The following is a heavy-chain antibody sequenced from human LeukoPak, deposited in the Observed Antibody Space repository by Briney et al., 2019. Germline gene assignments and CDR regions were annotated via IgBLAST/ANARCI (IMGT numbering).Heavy chain of an antibody. Sequence: PGGSLRLSCAASGFTVSSNYMGWVRQPPGKGLEWVSYIYSGGCTSYADSLKGRFTISRDTSKNTLYLQMNTLRAEDTAVYYCYGIRLGDGFDIWGQRTMVIVSS. CDR1: GFTVSSNY. CDR3: YGIRLGDGFDI. V-gene: IGHV3-53*01. D-gene: IGHD3-16*01. CDR2: IYSGGCT. J-gene: IGHJ3*02.